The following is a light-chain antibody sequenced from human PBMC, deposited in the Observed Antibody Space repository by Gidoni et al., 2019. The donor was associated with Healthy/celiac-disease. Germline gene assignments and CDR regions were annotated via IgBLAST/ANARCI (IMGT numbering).Light chain of an antibody. V-gene: IGKV3-15*01. CDR3: QQYNNWPPLT. Sequence: EIVMTQSPATLSVSPGERATRSCRASQSVSSNLAWYQQKPGQAPRLLIYGASTRATCSPARFSGSGSGTEFTLTISSLQSEDFAVYYCQQYNNWPPLTFGGGTKVEIK. CDR1: QSVSSN. CDR2: GAS. J-gene: IGKJ4*01.